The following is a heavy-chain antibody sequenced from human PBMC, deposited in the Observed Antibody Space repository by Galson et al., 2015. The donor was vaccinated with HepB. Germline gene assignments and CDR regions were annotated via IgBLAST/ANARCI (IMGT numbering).Heavy chain of an antibody. V-gene: IGHV3-74*01. J-gene: IGHJ4*02. CDR1: GFTFSSYW. CDR2: INSDGGRT. Sequence: SLRLSCAASGFTFSSYWMHWVRQDLGKGLVWVSRINSDGGRTSYADSVKGRFTISRDNAKNTLYLQMNNLRAEDTAVYYCARLSDSSASSVDYWGQGTPVTVSS. D-gene: IGHD6-25*01. CDR3: ARLSDSSASSVDY.